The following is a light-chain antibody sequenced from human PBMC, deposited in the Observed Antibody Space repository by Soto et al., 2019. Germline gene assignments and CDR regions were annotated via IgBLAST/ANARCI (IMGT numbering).Light chain of an antibody. V-gene: IGKV3-15*01. CDR3: QQYRSWPPIT. Sequence: EIVLTQSPGTLSVSPGDRVTLSCRASQSVDINLAWYQQRAGQAPRLLVYGASTKATDMPGRFSGRGSGTEFTLTISGLQSEDSAVYYCQQYRSWPPITFGQGTRLEIK. CDR2: GAS. J-gene: IGKJ5*01. CDR1: QSVDIN.